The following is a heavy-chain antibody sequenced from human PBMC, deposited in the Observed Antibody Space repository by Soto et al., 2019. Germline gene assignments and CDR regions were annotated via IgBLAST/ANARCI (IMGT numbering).Heavy chain of an antibody. CDR1: GYTFSTSG. Sequence: QAQLEQSGAEVKKPGASVKVSCKSSGYTFSTSGISWVRQAPGQGLEWMGWISTYNGDANYAQRFQRRVTMTTDTSTSTTFMELRSLRSDDTAVYYCAREGPRPYYYYGMDVWGQGTTVTVSS. D-gene: IGHD6-6*01. CDR3: AREGPRPYYYYGMDV. J-gene: IGHJ6*02. CDR2: ISTYNGDA. V-gene: IGHV1-18*01.